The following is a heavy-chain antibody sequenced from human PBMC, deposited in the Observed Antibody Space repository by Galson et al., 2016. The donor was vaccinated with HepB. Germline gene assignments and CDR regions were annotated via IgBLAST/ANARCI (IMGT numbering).Heavy chain of an antibody. Sequence: QSGAEVKKPGESLRISCTGSGYTFTIYYLTWVRQMPGKGLEWLGRIDPSDSYTNYSPSFQGHVTMSVDKSIRTVHLQWASLKASDTAMYYCVRSETSNWILGHWGQGTLVTVSS. V-gene: IGHV5-10-1*01. J-gene: IGHJ1*01. CDR2: IDPSDSYT. CDR1: GYTFTIYY. CDR3: VRSETSNWILGH. D-gene: IGHD1-1*01.